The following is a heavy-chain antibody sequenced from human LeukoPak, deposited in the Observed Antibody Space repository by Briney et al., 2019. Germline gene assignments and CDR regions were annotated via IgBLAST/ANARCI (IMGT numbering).Heavy chain of an antibody. D-gene: IGHD3-16*02. V-gene: IGHV1-46*01. CDR2: INPSGGST. Sequence: ASVKVSCKASGYTFTSYYMHWVRQAPGQGLEWMGIINPSGGSTSYAQKFQGRVTMTRDMSTSTVYMELSSLRSEDTAVYYCARVKGVSTMITFGGVIVPPLDAFDIWGQGTMVTVSS. J-gene: IGHJ3*02. CDR1: GYTFTSYY. CDR3: ARVKGVSTMITFGGVIVPPLDAFDI.